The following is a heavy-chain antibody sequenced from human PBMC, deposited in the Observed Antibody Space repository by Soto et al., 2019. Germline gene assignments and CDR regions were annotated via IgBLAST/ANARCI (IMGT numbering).Heavy chain of an antibody. J-gene: IGHJ6*02. V-gene: IGHV3-53*01. CDR2: IFVSYDP. Sequence: GGSLRLSCAASRVNVNSIYISWGHHSPGNGLERLSVIFVSYDPYYADSVKGRFTVSRDTSKHTVYLEMNSLRVEDTAVYYCARLLGRSYHFYHHDPLDFWAQGTTVP. D-gene: IGHD3-16*02. CDR3: ARLLGRSYHFYHHDPLDF. CDR1: RVNVNSIY.